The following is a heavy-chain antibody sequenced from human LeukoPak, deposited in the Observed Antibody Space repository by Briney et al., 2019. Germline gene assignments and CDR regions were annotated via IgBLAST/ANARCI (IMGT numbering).Heavy chain of an antibody. CDR3: ARHLLWFGELSGGFDY. V-gene: IGHV3-23*01. CDR1: GFTFSSYS. CDR2: ISSSGGST. J-gene: IGHJ4*02. Sequence: PGGSLRLSCAASGFTFSSYSMSWVRQAPGKGLEWVSGISSSGGSTYYADSVKGRFTISRDNSRNTPYLQMNSLRAEDTAVYYCARHLLWFGELSGGFDYWGQGTLVTVSS. D-gene: IGHD3-10*01.